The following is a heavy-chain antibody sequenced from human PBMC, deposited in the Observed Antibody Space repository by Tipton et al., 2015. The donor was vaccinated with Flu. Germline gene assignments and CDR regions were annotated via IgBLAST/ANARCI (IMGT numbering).Heavy chain of an antibody. CDR2: LYYGGRT. Sequence: GLVKPSETLSLTCSVSGGTISAYYWTWIRQPPGKGPEWIGSLYYGGRTKFNPSLTSRVTMSVDASRNHFFLKLNSVTASDTAVYYCARQVLAYGSAWQPNWFDPWGQGTLVTVSS. CDR1: GGTISAYY. D-gene: IGHD6-19*01. CDR3: ARQVLAYGSAWQPNWFDP. J-gene: IGHJ5*02. V-gene: IGHV4-59*08.